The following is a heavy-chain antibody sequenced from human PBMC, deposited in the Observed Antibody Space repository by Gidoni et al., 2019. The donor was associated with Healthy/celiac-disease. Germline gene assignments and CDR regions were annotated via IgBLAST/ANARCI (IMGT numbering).Heavy chain of an antibody. CDR2: IKHSGST. Sequence: QVQLQQCGAGLLQPSETLSLTCAVYGGSFCGYYCRWIRQPPGKGLEWIGEIKHSGSTNYNPSLKSRVTISVDTSKNPFSLKLSSVTAADTAVYYCARGRLWFGEFHPRYYYYYYGMDVWGQGTTVTVSS. J-gene: IGHJ6*02. V-gene: IGHV4-34*01. CDR3: ARGRLWFGEFHPRYYYYYYGMDV. CDR1: GGSFCGYY. D-gene: IGHD3-10*01.